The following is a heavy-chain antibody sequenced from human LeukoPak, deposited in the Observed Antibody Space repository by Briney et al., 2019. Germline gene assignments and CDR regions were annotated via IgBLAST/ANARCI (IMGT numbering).Heavy chain of an antibody. J-gene: IGHJ4*02. D-gene: IGHD3-10*01. CDR3: ARVNGSGFLGYCDY. Sequence: PSETLSLTCTVSGGSISSYYWSWIRQPPGKGLEWIGYIYCSGSTNYNPSLKSRVTISVDTSKNQFSLKLSSVTAADTAVYYCARVNGSGFLGYCDYWGQGTLVTVSS. CDR1: GGSISSYY. CDR2: IYCSGST. V-gene: IGHV4-59*01.